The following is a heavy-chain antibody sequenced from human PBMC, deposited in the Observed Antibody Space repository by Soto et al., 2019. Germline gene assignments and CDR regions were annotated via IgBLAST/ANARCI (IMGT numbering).Heavy chain of an antibody. CDR3: ASHLAAGAV. V-gene: IGHV1-46*02. Sequence: QVQLVQSGAEVKEPRASVKVSCKASGYTINKYYIHWVRQAPGHGLEGMAIINPAGGSTNYAQKFQHRLTLTMDTSTTTVYVALSSPTSEHTARYYCASHLAAGAVWGQGPLVSVSS. D-gene: IGHD2-8*02. J-gene: IGHJ4*02. CDR1: GYTINKYY. CDR2: INPAGGST.